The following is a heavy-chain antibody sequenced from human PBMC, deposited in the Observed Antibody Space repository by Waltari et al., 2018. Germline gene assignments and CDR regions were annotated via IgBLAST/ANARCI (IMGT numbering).Heavy chain of an antibody. J-gene: IGHJ5*02. CDR2: ISAGGGAT. CDR3: ARVLRMGDLPHLS. D-gene: IGHD3-16*01. V-gene: IGHV3-23*04. CDR1: GFTFPNYA. Sequence: EGQQVESGGGLVQPGGSLGLSCATSGFTFPNYAMNWGRQAPGKGLEWVSPISAGGGATYYADSMKGRFTISRDNSKNTLYLQMNSLRAEDTAVYYCARVLRMGDLPHLSWGQGTLVTVSS.